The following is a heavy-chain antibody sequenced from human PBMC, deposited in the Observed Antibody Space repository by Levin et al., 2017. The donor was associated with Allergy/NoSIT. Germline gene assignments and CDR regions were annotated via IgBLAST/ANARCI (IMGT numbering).Heavy chain of an antibody. Sequence: PGGSLRLSCAASGFSFDDYAMHWVRQAPGKGLEWVSGISWKSDNIGYADSVKGRFTISRDNAKNSLYLQMNSLRPEDTALYYCVKDLKSYCNNGICFSSANYYYGLDVWGQGTTVTVSS. D-gene: IGHD2-8*01. CDR3: VKDLKSYCNNGICFSSANYYYGLDV. CDR1: GFSFDDYA. J-gene: IGHJ6*02. CDR2: ISWKSDNI. V-gene: IGHV3-9*01.